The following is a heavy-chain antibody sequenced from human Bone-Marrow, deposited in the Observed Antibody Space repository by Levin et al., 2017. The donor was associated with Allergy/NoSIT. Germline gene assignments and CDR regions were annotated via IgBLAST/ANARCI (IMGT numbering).Heavy chain of an antibody. CDR3: ARVGHSSSSGLLRRYYYYMDV. V-gene: IGHV4-38-2*01. D-gene: IGHD6-6*01. J-gene: IGHJ6*03. CDR1: GYSIRSGYY. Sequence: SQTLSLPCAVSGYSIRSGYYWGWIRQPPGTGLEWIGSIYHSGSTYYNPSLKSRVTISVDTSKNQFSLKLSSVTAADTAVYYCARVGHSSSSGLLRRYYYYMDVWGKGTTVTVSS. CDR2: IYHSGST.